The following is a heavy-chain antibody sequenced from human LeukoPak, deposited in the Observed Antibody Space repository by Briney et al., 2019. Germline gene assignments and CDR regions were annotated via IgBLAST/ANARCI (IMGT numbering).Heavy chain of an antibody. D-gene: IGHD3-10*01. CDR3: ARVLKVYYYYYMDV. V-gene: IGHV1-69*13. CDR2: IIPIFDTG. J-gene: IGHJ6*03. Sequence: SVKVSCKASGGTFSNYPISWVRQTPGQGLEWMGGIIPIFDTGNYAQKFQGRVTITADQSTSTAYMELSRLRSDDTAVYYCARVLKVYYYYYMDVWGKGTTVTVSS. CDR1: GGTFSNYP.